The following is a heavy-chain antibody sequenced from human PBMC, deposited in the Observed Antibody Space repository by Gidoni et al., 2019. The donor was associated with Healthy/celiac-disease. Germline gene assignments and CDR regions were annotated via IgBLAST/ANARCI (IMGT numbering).Heavy chain of an antibody. J-gene: IGHJ1*01. CDR1: GFTFSSYA. Sequence: EVQLLESGGGLVQPGVSLRLSCAASGFTFSSYAMSWVRQAPGKGLEWVSAISGSGGSTYYADSVKSRFTISRDNSKNTLYLQMNSLRAEDTAVYYCAKDLARIAVAGTGEYFQHWGQGTLVTVSS. CDR2: ISGSGGST. D-gene: IGHD6-19*01. V-gene: IGHV3-23*01. CDR3: AKDLARIAVAGTGEYFQH.